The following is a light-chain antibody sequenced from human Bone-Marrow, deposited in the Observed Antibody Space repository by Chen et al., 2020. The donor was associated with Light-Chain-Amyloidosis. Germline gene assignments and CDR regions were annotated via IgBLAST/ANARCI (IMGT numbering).Light chain of an antibody. Sequence: QSALTQPASVSGSPGQSITISCTGTSSDIGGYNYVFWYQKHPGRAPKLMIYDVTNRPSGVSNRFSGSKSGNTASLTISGLQAEDEADYYCSSYTTTSAPLIFGGGTKLTVL. J-gene: IGLJ2*01. CDR2: DVT. CDR3: SSYTTTSAPLI. CDR1: SSDIGGYNY. V-gene: IGLV2-14*03.